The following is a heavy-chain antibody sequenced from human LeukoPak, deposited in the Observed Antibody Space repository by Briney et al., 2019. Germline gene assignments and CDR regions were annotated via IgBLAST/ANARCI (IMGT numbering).Heavy chain of an antibody. D-gene: IGHD1-1*01. V-gene: IGHV3-21*01. Sequence: PGGSLRLSCAASGFTFSSYSMNWVRQAPGKGLEWVSSISSSSSYIYYADSVKGRFTISRDNAKNSLYLQMNSLRAEDTAVYYCARFSSNWKFYDYWGQGTLVTVSS. J-gene: IGHJ4*02. CDR2: ISSSSSYI. CDR1: GFTFSSYS. CDR3: ARFSSNWKFYDY.